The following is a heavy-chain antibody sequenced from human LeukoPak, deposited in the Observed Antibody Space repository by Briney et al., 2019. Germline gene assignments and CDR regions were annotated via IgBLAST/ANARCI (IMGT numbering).Heavy chain of an antibody. CDR1: GFTFSSYR. J-gene: IGHJ6*03. V-gene: IGHV3-48*04. Sequence: GGSLRLSCAASGFTFSSYRMNWVRQAPGKGLEWVSYISSSSSTIYYADSVKGRFTISRDNAKNSLYLQMNSLRAEDTAVYYCARDGHYYYYYMDVWGKGTTVTISS. CDR2: ISSSSSTI. CDR3: ARDGHYYYYYMDV.